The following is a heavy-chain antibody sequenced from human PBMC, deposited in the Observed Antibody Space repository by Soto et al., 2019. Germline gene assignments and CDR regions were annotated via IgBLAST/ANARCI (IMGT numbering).Heavy chain of an antibody. J-gene: IGHJ6*02. CDR1: GFTFRNYD. D-gene: IGHD6-6*01. V-gene: IGHV3-30*04. CDR2: ISFDGRNK. CDR3: ARGGDIAARPERDYYYGVDV. Sequence: QVQLVESGGGVVQPGRSLRVSCAASGFTFRNYDIHWVRQAPGKGLEWVAVISFDGRNKYYADSVKGRFTISRDNSKNTRYPQMNSLRGEDTAVYYCARGGDIAARPERDYYYGVDVWGQGTSVTVSS.